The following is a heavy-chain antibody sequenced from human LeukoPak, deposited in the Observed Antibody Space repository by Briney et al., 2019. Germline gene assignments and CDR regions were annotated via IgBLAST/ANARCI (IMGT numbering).Heavy chain of an antibody. CDR2: IYPGDSDT. J-gene: IGHJ4*02. D-gene: IGHD3-22*01. CDR1: GYSFTSYW. Sequence: GESLKISCKGSGYSFTSYWIGWVRQMPGKGLERMGIIYPGDSDTRYSPSFQGQVTISADKSISTAYLQWSSLRASDTAMYCCAREPYDSSGYYHFPFDYWGQGTLVTVSS. V-gene: IGHV5-51*01. CDR3: AREPYDSSGYYHFPFDY.